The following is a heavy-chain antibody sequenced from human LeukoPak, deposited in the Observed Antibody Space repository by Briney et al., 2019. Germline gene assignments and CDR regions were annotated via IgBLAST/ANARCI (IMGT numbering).Heavy chain of an antibody. D-gene: IGHD6-13*01. CDR1: GGSISSSSYY. CDR2: IYYSGST. V-gene: IGHV4-39*07. J-gene: IGHJ6*03. CDR3: ARDPIKLIAGIDYYYYMDV. Sequence: SETLSLTCTVSGGSISSSSYYWGWIRQPPGKGLEWIGSIYYSGSTYYNPSLKSRVTISVDTSKNQFSLKLSSVTAADTAVYYCARDPIKLIAGIDYYYYMDVWGKGTTVTVSS.